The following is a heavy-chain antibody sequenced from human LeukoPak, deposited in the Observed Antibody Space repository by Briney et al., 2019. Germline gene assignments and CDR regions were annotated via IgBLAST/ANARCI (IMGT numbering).Heavy chain of an antibody. CDR1: GLTVSSSY. D-gene: IGHD6-19*01. Sequence: GGSLRLSCAASGLTVSSSYMTWVRQAPGKGLEWVSVIYSFGSTYYADSVKGRFTISRDNSKNTLYLQMNSLRAEDAAVYYCAKGDSSGWYESNWFDPWGQGTLVTVSS. V-gene: IGHV3-53*01. CDR2: IYSFGST. J-gene: IGHJ5*02. CDR3: AKGDSSGWYESNWFDP.